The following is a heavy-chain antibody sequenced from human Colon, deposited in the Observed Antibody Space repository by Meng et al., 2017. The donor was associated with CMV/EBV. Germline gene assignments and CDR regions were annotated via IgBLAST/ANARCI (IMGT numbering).Heavy chain of an antibody. J-gene: IGHJ6*02. D-gene: IGHD1-26*01. Sequence: SLRLSCVASGFTFDDYAMHWVRQAPGKGLEWVSSITWNSGRTGYVDSVEGRFTISRDNAKNSLYLQMNGLRAEDTALYYCAKDISPVGGATGYHGMDVWGQGTTVTVSS. CDR2: ITWNSGRT. V-gene: IGHV3-9*01. CDR1: GFTFDDYA. CDR3: AKDISPVGGATGYHGMDV.